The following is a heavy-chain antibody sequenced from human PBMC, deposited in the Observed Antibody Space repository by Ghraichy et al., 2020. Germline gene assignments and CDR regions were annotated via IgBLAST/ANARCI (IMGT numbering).Heavy chain of an antibody. Sequence: SQTLSLTCTVSGGSISSGSYYWSWIRQPAGKGLEWIGRIYTSGSTNYNPSLKSRVTISVDTSKNQFSLKLSSVTAADTAVYYCARVGPVFPFGAATFDPWGQGTLVTVSS. D-gene: IGHD3-10*01. CDR1: GGSISSGSYY. V-gene: IGHV4-61*02. CDR3: ARVGPVFPFGAATFDP. CDR2: IYTSGST. J-gene: IGHJ5*02.